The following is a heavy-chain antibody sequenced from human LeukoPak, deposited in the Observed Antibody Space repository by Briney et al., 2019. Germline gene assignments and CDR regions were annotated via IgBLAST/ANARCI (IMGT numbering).Heavy chain of an antibody. J-gene: IGHJ4*02. CDR2: ISYDGSNK. CDR3: ARDSGSYLFDY. CDR1: GCTFSSYA. D-gene: IGHD1-26*01. V-gene: IGHV3-30*04. Sequence: GRSLRLSCAASGCTFSSYAMHWVRQAPGKGLERVAVISYDGSNKYYADSVQRRFTLSRDNSKHTLYLQMNSLRAEDTAVYYCARDSGSYLFDYWGQGTLVTVSS.